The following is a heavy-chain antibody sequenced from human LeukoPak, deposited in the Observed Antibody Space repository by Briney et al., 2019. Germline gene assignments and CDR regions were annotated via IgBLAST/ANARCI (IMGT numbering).Heavy chain of an antibody. CDR3: ANEIRPNDY. D-gene: IGHD4-17*01. V-gene: IGHV3-23*01. CDR1: EFDFSSHA. Sequence: GGSLRLSCAASEFDFSSHAMTWVRQAPGKGLEWVSAISISGSKTYYADSVKGRFTISRDNSKNTLYLQMNSLRAEDTAVYYCANEIRPNDYWGQGTQVTVSS. J-gene: IGHJ4*02. CDR2: ISISGSKT.